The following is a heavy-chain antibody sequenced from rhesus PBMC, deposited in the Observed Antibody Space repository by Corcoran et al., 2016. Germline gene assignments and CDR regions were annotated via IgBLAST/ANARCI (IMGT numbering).Heavy chain of an antibody. J-gene: IGHJ4*01. Sequence: QVQLQESGPGLVKPSETLSLTCAVSGGSFSSYWWSWIRQHPGKGLEWIGEINGNSGSTNYNPSLKSRVTISKDASKNQFSLKMSSVTAADTAVYYCASRGIVAAFDYWGQGVLVTVSS. CDR3: ASRGIVAAFDY. CDR1: GGSFSSYW. V-gene: IGHV4-80*01. CDR2: INGNSGST. D-gene: IGHD6-25*01.